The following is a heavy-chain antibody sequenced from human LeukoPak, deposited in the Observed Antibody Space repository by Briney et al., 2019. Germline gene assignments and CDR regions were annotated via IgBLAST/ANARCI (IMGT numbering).Heavy chain of an antibody. CDR2: INHSGST. D-gene: IGHD3-10*01. V-gene: IGHV4-34*01. J-gene: IGHJ5*02. CDR3: ARPRGRLLWFGRPDWFGP. CDR1: GGSFSGYY. Sequence: SETLSLTCAVYGGSFSGYYWSWIRQPPGKGLEWIGEINHSGSTNYNPSLKSRVTISVDTSKNQFSLKLSSVTAADTAVYYCARPRGRLLWFGRPDWFGPWGQGTLVTVSS.